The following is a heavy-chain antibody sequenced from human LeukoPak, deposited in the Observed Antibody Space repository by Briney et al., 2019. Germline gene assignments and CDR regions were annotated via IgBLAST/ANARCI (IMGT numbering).Heavy chain of an antibody. D-gene: IGHD3-3*01. Sequence: SETLSLTCAVYGGSFSGYYWSWIRQPPGKGLEWIGEINHSGSTNYNPSLKSRVTISVDTSKNQFSPKLSSVTAADTAVYYCARAIPYYDFWSGYYSVGSYFDYWGQGTLVTVSS. CDR1: GGSFSGYY. CDR3: ARAIPYYDFWSGYYSVGSYFDY. V-gene: IGHV4-34*01. CDR2: INHSGST. J-gene: IGHJ4*02.